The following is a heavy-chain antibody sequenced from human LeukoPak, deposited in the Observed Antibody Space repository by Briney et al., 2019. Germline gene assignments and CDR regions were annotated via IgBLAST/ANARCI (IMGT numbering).Heavy chain of an antibody. CDR1: GFTVSSNY. CDR3: ARYGEYGSDAFDI. V-gene: IGHV3-53*04. D-gene: IGHD4-17*01. Sequence: GGSLRLSCAASGFTVSSNYMSWVRQAPGKGLEWVSVIYSGGSTYYADSVKGRFTISRHNSKNTLYLQMNSLRAEDTAVYYCARYGEYGSDAFDIWGQGTMVTVSS. J-gene: IGHJ3*02. CDR2: IYSGGST.